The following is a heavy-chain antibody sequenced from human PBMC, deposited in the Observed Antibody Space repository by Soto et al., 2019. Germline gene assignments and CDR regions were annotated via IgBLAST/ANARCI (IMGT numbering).Heavy chain of an antibody. CDR2: IYYSGGT. V-gene: IGHV4-30-4*01. CDR1: GGSISSGDYY. D-gene: IGHD2-21*02. Sequence: SETLSLTCTVSGGSISSGDYYWSWIRQPPGKGLEWFGDIYYSGGTYYNPSLRSRGTISVDTSKTRFSLKLSSVTAAATAVYYCAILAYCGGHCYSTNWFDPWGQGTLVTVSS. CDR3: AILAYCGGHCYSTNWFDP. J-gene: IGHJ5*02.